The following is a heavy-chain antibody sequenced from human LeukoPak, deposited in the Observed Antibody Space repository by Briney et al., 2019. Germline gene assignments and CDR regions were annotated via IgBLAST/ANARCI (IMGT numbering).Heavy chain of an antibody. J-gene: IGHJ4*02. CDR3: ARDIISGSSWYGY. Sequence: GASVKVSCKASGYTFTGYYMHWVRQAPGQGLEWMGWINPNSGGTNYAQKFRGRVTMTRDTSISTAYMELSRLRSDDTAVYYCARDIISGSSWYGYWGQGTLVTVSS. CDR1: GYTFTGYY. D-gene: IGHD6-13*01. CDR2: INPNSGGT. V-gene: IGHV1-2*02.